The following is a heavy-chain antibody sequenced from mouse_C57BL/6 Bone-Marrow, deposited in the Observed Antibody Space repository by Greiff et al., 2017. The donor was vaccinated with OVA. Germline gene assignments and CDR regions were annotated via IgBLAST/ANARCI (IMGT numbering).Heavy chain of an antibody. CDR1: GYTFTSYW. CDR2: IYPGSGST. D-gene: IGHD1-1*01. V-gene: IGHV1-55*01. CDR3: ARNPRYYGSSYYAMDY. J-gene: IGHJ4*01. Sequence: QVQLQQPGAELVKPGASVKMSCKASGYTFTSYWITWVKQRPGQGLEWIGDIYPGSGSTNYNEKFKSKATLTVDTSSSTAYMQLSSLTSEDSAVYYCARNPRYYGSSYYAMDYWGQGTSVTVSS.